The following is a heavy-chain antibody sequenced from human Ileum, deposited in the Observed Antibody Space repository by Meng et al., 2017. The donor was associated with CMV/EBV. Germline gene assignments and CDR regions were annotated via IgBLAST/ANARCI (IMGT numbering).Heavy chain of an antibody. D-gene: IGHD2-2*01. Sequence: YIFNSYDINWERQATGQGLEWMGGMNPNTGNTGYAQKFQGRVTMNSNTSISKAHMELSSLTSEDTAVYFCARGLGRFCSSNSCAFDPWGQGTLVTVSS. CDR3: ARGLGRFCSSNSCAFDP. CDR1: YIFNSYD. J-gene: IGHJ5*02. CDR2: MNPNTGNT. V-gene: IGHV1-8*01.